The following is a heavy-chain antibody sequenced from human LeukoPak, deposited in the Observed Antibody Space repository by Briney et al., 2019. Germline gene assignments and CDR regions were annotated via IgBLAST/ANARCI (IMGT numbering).Heavy chain of an antibody. CDR3: ARDLYDSSSPYYFDY. D-gene: IGHD3-22*01. J-gene: IGHJ4*02. V-gene: IGHV3-11*01. CDR1: GFTFSDYY. CDR2: ISSSGSTI. Sequence: GGSLRLSCAASGFTFSDYYMSWIRQAPGKGLEWASYISSSGSTIYYADSVKGRFTISRDNAKNSLYLQMNSLRAEDTAVYYCARDLYDSSSPYYFDYWGQGTLVTVSS.